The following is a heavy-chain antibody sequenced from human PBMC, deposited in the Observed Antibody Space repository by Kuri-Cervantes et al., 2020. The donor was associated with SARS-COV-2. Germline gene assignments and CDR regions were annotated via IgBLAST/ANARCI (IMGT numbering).Heavy chain of an antibody. V-gene: IGHV3-23*01. J-gene: IGHJ5*02. D-gene: IGHD1-7*01. CDR2: ISGSGGST. CDR1: GFTFSSYA. CDR3: ARGPRITGTTGCWFDP. Sequence: GGSLRLSCAASGFTFSSYAMSWVRQAPGKGLEWVSAISGSGGSTYYADSVKGRFTISRDNSKNTLYLQMNSLRAEDTAVYYCARGPRITGTTGCWFDPWGQGTLVTVSS.